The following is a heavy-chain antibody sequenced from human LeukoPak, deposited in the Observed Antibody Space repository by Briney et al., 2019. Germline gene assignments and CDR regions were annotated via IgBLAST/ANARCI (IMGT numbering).Heavy chain of an antibody. J-gene: IGHJ4*02. Sequence: GGSLRLSCEASGFTFSSYSMNWVRRAPGKGLEWISYISTSTTTIYYANSVKGRFTISRDNAKKSLYLQMNSLRVEDTGVYYCASWGEGALDNWGQGTLVTVSS. CDR3: ASWGEGALDN. CDR1: GFTFSSYS. V-gene: IGHV3-48*01. CDR2: ISTSTTTI. D-gene: IGHD1-26*01.